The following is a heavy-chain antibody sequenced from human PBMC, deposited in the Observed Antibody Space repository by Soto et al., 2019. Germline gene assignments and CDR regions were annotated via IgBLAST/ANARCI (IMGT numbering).Heavy chain of an antibody. CDR3: AKTYYDFWSGYYDY. CDR1: GYTFTGYY. D-gene: IGHD3-3*01. CDR2: INPNSGGT. V-gene: IGHV1-2*02. J-gene: IGHJ4*02. Sequence: GASVKVSCKASGYTFTGYYMHWVRQAPGQGLEWMGWINPNSGGTNYAQKFQGRVTMTRDTSISTAYMELSRLRSDDTAVYYCAKTYYDFWSGYYDYWGQGTLVTVS.